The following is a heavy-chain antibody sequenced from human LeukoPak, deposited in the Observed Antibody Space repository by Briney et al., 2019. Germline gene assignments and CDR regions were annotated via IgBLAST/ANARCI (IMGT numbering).Heavy chain of an antibody. CDR2: TYYRSKWFN. CDR1: GDSVSSNSAA. V-gene: IGHV6-1*01. Sequence: SQTLSLTCAISGDSVSSNSAAWNWIRQSPSRGLEWLGRTYYRSKWFNDYAVSLKSRITINLDTSKNQFSLQLNSVTPEDTAVYYCARGETYSVGRIAAAGVSYSYFYYMDVWGKGTTVTISS. J-gene: IGHJ6*03. D-gene: IGHD6-13*01. CDR3: ARGETYSVGRIAAAGVSYSYFYYMDV.